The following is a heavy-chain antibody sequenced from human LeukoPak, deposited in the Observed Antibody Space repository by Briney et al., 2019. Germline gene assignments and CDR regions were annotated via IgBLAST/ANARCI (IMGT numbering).Heavy chain of an antibody. CDR2: INDGGST. D-gene: IGHD6-19*01. J-gene: IGHJ4*02. CDR1: GLSFTKHQ. CDR3: ARDSTTIAVAGG. V-gene: IGHV4-34*01. Sequence: SETLSLTCAVYGLSFTKHQWNWIRQPPGKGLEWIGAINDGGSTNYNPSLKSRVTISVDTSKNQFSLRLSSMTAADTAVYYCARDSTTIAVAGGWGQGTLVTVSS.